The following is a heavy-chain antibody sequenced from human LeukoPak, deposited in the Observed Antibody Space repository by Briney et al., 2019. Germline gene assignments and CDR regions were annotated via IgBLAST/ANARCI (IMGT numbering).Heavy chain of an antibody. J-gene: IGHJ4*02. CDR2: LNSKGGST. CDR1: GFNFNYYA. Sequence: GGSLRLSCVASGFNFNYYAMHWVRQATGKGLEYISALNSKGGSTYYANSVKGRFTISRDNSKNTLYLQMGSLRPEDMAVYYCARVGTSGWYNDYWGQGTLVTVSS. V-gene: IGHV3-64*01. CDR3: ARVGTSGWYNDY. D-gene: IGHD6-19*01.